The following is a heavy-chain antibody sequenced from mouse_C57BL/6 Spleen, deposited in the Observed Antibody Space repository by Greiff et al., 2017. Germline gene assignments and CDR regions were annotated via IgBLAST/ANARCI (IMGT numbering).Heavy chain of an antibody. CDR2: IRNKANGYTT. J-gene: IGHJ2*01. CDR3: ARSNYYYGSSPYFDY. V-gene: IGHV7-3*01. Sequence: EVKLVESGGGLVQPGGSLSLSCAASGFTFTDYYMSWVRQPPGKALEWLGFIRNKANGYTTEYSASVKGRFTISRDNSQSILYLQMNALRAEDSATYYCARSNYYYGSSPYFDYWGQGTTLTVSS. CDR1: GFTFTDYY. D-gene: IGHD1-1*01.